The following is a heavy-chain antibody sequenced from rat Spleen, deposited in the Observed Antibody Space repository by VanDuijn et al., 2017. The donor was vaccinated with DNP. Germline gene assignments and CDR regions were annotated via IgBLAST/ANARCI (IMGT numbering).Heavy chain of an antibody. V-gene: IGHV5-22*01. D-gene: IGHD4-3*01. CDR1: GFTFSDYY. CDR2: ISYNGGST. J-gene: IGHJ2*01. Sequence: EVQLVESGGGLVQPGRSLKLSCAASGFTFSDYYVAWVRQAPTKGLECVAYISYNGGSTYYGDSVKGRFTISRDNAKSTLYLQMNSLRSEDMATYYCIRWNSGHFDYWGQGVMVTVSS. CDR3: IRWNSGHFDY.